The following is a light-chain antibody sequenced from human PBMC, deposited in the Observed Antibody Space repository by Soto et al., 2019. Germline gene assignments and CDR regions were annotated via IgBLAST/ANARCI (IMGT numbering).Light chain of an antibody. J-gene: IGKJ5*01. CDR3: QQYDSFPIT. CDR2: DAS. CDR1: QDISNH. V-gene: IGKV1-33*01. Sequence: LQMTQSPSSLSASVGDRLTITCQASQDISNHLNWYQQKPGKAPRLLIYDASNLETGVPSRFSGSGSGTDFTVTISSLQPEDSATYYCQQYDSFPITFGQGTRLEI.